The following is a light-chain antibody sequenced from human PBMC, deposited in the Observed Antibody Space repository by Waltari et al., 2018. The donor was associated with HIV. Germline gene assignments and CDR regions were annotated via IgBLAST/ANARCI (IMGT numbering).Light chain of an antibody. Sequence: QSALTKPRSVSGSPGQSVTISCTGTSSDVGAYNYVHWYQQHPGKAPKLMIYDVNKRPSGVPDRFSGSKSGNTASLTISGLQAEDEADYYCCSYAGSYTYVFGTGTKVTVL. J-gene: IGLJ1*01. V-gene: IGLV2-11*01. CDR1: SSDVGAYNY. CDR2: DVN. CDR3: CSYAGSYTYV.